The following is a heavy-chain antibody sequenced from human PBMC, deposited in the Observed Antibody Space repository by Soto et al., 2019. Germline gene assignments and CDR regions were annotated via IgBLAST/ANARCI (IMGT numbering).Heavy chain of an antibody. Sequence: PGGSLRLSCAASGFTFSSYSMNWVRQAPGKGLEWVSYISSSSSTIYYADSVKGRFTISRDNAKSSQYLQMNSLRAEDTAVYYCARADSGYAHGYYYYGMDVWGQGTTVTVSS. J-gene: IGHJ6*02. CDR1: GFTFSSYS. CDR2: ISSSSSTI. V-gene: IGHV3-48*01. D-gene: IGHD5-12*01. CDR3: ARADSGYAHGYYYYGMDV.